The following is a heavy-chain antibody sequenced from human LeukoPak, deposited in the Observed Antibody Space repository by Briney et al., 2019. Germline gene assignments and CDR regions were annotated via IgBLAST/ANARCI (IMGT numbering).Heavy chain of an antibody. Sequence: GGSLRLSCAASGFTFSSYEMNWIRQAPGKGLEWVSYISSSGSTIYYADSVKGRFTISRDNAKNSLYLQMNSLRAEGTAVYYCAELGITMIGGVWGKGTTVTISS. V-gene: IGHV3-48*03. CDR2: ISSSGSTI. CDR3: AELGITMIGGV. J-gene: IGHJ6*04. CDR1: GFTFSSYE. D-gene: IGHD3-10*02.